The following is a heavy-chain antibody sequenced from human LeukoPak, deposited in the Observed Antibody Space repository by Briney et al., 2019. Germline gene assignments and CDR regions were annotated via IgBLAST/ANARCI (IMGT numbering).Heavy chain of an antibody. CDR1: GYTFTAKF. CDR2: IGPKSGVT. D-gene: IGHD3-22*01. Sequence: GASVKVSCQASGYTFTAKFLHWLRQAPGQGLEWMGGIGPKSGVTVYGQKFRGRVTVTRDTSVSTAYMEVSGLRSDDTAFYYCALENYYDSGGFSKAFDYWGQGTLVTVSS. CDR3: ALENYYDSGGFSKAFDY. V-gene: IGHV1-2*02. J-gene: IGHJ4*02.